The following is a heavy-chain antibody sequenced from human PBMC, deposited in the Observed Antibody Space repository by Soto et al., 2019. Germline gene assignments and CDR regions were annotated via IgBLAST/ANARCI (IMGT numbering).Heavy chain of an antibody. CDR2: ISGSGGST. CDR3: AKGGSSGWYGWYFDY. D-gene: IGHD6-19*01. CDR1: GFTFSSYA. V-gene: IGHV3-23*01. Sequence: EVQLLESGGGLVQPGGSLRLSCAASGFTFSSYAMSWVRQAPGKGLEWVSAISGSGGSTYYADSVKGRFTISRDNSKNTLYLQMNSLRAEDTAVYYCAKGGSSGWYGWYFDYWGQGTLVTVAS. J-gene: IGHJ4*02.